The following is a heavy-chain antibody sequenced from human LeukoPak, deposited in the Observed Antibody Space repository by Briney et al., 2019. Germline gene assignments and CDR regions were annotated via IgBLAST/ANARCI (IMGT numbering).Heavy chain of an antibody. CDR2: IYYSGSP. D-gene: IGHD5-24*01. V-gene: IGHV4-59*01. CDR3: AYGGDAYKTGY. Sequence: PSETLSLTCTVSGASITDYYWSWIRQPPAKGVEWIGYIYYSGSPNYNPSLKSRVTFSLDTSQNQFSLKLTSVTAADTAVYYCAYGGDAYKTGYWGQGTLVTVSS. J-gene: IGHJ4*02. CDR1: GASITDYY.